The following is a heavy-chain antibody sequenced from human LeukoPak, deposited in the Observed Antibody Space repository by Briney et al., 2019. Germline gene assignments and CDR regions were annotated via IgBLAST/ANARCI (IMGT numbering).Heavy chain of an antibody. CDR2: ISSSGSTI. Sequence: PGGSLRLSCAASGFTFSSYEMNWVRRAPGKGLEWVSYISSSGSTIYYADSVKGRFTISGDNAKNSLYLQMNSLRAEDTAVYYCAELGITMIGGVWGKGTTVTISS. V-gene: IGHV3-48*03. CDR3: AELGITMIGGV. CDR1: GFTFSSYE. J-gene: IGHJ6*04. D-gene: IGHD3-10*02.